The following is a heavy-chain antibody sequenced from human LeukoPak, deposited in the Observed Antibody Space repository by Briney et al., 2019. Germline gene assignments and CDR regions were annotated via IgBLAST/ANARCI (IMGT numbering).Heavy chain of an antibody. Sequence: ASVKVYCKASGGTFSSYAISWVRQAPVQGLEWTVGLIPIFGTANYAQKFQGRVTITADESTSTAYMELSSLRSEDTAVYYCASRTGIQLWPDSYYYYMDVWGKGTTVTISS. D-gene: IGHD5-18*01. J-gene: IGHJ6*03. V-gene: IGHV1-69*13. CDR1: GGTFSSYA. CDR2: LIPIFGTA. CDR3: ASRTGIQLWPDSYYYYMDV.